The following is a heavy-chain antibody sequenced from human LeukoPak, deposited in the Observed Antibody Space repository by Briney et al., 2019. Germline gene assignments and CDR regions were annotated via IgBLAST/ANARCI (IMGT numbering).Heavy chain of an antibody. CDR3: ARATIFGVANYYYYGMDV. Sequence: PGGSLRLSCAASGFTFSDYYMSWIRQPPGKGLEWIGEINHSGSTNYNPSLKSRVTISVDTSKNQFSLKLSSVTAADTAVYYCARATIFGVANYYYYGMDVWGQGTTVTVSS. CDR1: GFTFSDYY. J-gene: IGHJ6*02. V-gene: IGHV4-34*01. CDR2: INHSGST. D-gene: IGHD3-3*01.